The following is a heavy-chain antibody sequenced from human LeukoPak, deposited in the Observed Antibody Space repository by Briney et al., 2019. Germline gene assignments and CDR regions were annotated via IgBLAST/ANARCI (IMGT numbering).Heavy chain of an antibody. V-gene: IGHV3-30*18. Sequence: PGGSLRLSCAASGFTFSSYGMHWVRQAPGKGLEWVAVISYDGSNKYYADSVKGRFTISRDNSKNTLYLQMNSLRAEDTAVYYCAKAGVVVNRPDYYYYMDVWGKGTTVTVSS. J-gene: IGHJ6*03. D-gene: IGHD3-3*01. CDR1: GFTFSSYG. CDR3: AKAGVVVNRPDYYYYMDV. CDR2: ISYDGSNK.